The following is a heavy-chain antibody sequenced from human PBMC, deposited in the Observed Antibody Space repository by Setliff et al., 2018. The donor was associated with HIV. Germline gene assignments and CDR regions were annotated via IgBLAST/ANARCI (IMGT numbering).Heavy chain of an antibody. D-gene: IGHD6-19*01. J-gene: IGHJ4*02. Sequence: GASVKVSCKASGYIFTSYYMHWVRQAPGQGPEWMGIINPSGGSTSYAQKFQGRVTMTRDTSTSTVYMELSSLRSEDTAVYYCARDPGTYSSVWYYFDSWGQGTLVTVSS. CDR1: GYIFTSYY. CDR3: ARDPGTYSSVWYYFDS. CDR2: INPSGGST. V-gene: IGHV1-46*01.